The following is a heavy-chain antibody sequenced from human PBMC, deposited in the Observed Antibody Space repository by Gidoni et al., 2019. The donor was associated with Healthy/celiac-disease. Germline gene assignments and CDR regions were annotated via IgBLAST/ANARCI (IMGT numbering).Heavy chain of an antibody. D-gene: IGHD2-15*01. V-gene: IGHV3-30-3*01. CDR1: GFTFSGYA. CDR3: ARQSRVVVAAAPFDY. Sequence: QVQLVESGGGVVQPGRSLRLSCAAAGFTFSGYALHWVRQAPGKGLEWVAVISYDGSNKYYADSVKGRFTISRDNSKNTLYLQMNSLRAEDTAVYYCARQSRVVVAAAPFDYWGQGTLVTVSA. J-gene: IGHJ4*02. CDR2: ISYDGSNK.